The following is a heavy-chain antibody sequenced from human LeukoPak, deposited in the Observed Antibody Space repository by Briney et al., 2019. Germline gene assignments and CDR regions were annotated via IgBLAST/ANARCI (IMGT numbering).Heavy chain of an antibody. CDR1: GFTFSSYW. J-gene: IGHJ4*02. D-gene: IGHD3-16*02. CDR2: INSDGSST. Sequence: PGGSLRLSCAASGFTFSSYWMPWVRQAPGKGLVWVSRINSDGSSTSYADSVKGRFTISRDNAKNTLYLQMNSLRAEDTAVYYCARGTYDYVWGSYRTNLPNPFDYWGQGTLVTVSS. CDR3: ARGTYDYVWGSYRTNLPNPFDY. V-gene: IGHV3-74*01.